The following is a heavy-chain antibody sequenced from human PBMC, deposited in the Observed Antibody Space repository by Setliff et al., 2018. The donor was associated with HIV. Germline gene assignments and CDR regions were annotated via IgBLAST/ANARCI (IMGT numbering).Heavy chain of an antibody. CDR1: GFTSSNYA. D-gene: IGHD3-9*01. V-gene: IGHV3-15*05. J-gene: IGHJ2*01. Sequence: PGGSLRLSCAASGFTSSNYAMSWVRQAPGKGLEWVARIKSKSDGGTTSYAAPVKDRFTISRDDSRNTLYLQMNSMKSDDTATYYCVGHYYDPLTGYYVWFFDVWGRGTLVTVSS. CDR3: VGHYYDPLTGYYVWFFDV. CDR2: IKSKSDGGTT.